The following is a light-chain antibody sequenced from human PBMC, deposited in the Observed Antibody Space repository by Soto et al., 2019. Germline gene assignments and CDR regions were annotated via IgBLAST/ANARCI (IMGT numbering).Light chain of an antibody. CDR3: QQNYIAPPT. J-gene: IGKJ1*01. Sequence: DIQMTQSPSSLSASVGDRVTITCRASQSIASYLSWYQLRPGKAPKLLIYAASNLQSGVPSRFSGSGSGTDFTLTISSLQPEDFATYSCQQNYIAPPTFGQGTKVEVK. V-gene: IGKV1-39*01. CDR1: QSIASY. CDR2: AAS.